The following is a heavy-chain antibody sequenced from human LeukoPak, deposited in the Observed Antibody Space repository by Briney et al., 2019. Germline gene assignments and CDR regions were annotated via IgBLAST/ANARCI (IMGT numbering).Heavy chain of an antibody. CDR2: LNWNGGST. J-gene: IGHJ4*02. V-gene: IGHV3-20*04. Sequence: GGSLRLSCAASGFTFDDYGMSWVRQAPGKGMEWGSGLNWNGGSTGYADSVKGRFIISRDNAKNCLYLQMNSLRAEDTALYYCAKSASSWPLYYFDYWGQGTLVTVSS. CDR1: GFTFDDYG. D-gene: IGHD6-13*01. CDR3: AKSASSWPLYYFDY.